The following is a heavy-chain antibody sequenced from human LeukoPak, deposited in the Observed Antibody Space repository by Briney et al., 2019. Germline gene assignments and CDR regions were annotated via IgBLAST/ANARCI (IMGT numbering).Heavy chain of an antibody. V-gene: IGHV4-38-2*01. D-gene: IGHD6-13*01. Sequence: PSETLSLTCAVSGYSIRSGYYWGWIRQPPGKGLEWIGSIYHSGSTYYNPSLKSRVTISVDTSKNQFSLKLSSATAADTAVYYCARHLPGIAAADPSGYFDYWGQGTLVTVYS. CDR1: GYSIRSGYY. CDR2: IYHSGST. CDR3: ARHLPGIAAADPSGYFDY. J-gene: IGHJ4*02.